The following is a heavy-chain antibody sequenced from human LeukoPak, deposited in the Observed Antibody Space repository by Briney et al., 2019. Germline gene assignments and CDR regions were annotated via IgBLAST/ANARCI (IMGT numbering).Heavy chain of an antibody. CDR3: VKAGASSSWEVYYYYYGMDV. V-gene: IGHV3-64D*09. D-gene: IGHD6-13*01. CDR2: ISSNGGSS. CDR1: GFTFSSYA. Sequence: GGSLRLSCSASGFTFSSYAMHWVRQAPGKGLEYVSAISSNGGSSYYADSVKGRFTISRDNSKNTLYLQMSSLRAEDTAVYYCVKAGASSSWEVYYYYYGMDVWGQGTTVTVSS. J-gene: IGHJ6*02.